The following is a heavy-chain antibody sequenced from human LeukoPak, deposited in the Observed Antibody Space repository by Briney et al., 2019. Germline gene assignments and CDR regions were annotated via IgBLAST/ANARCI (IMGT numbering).Heavy chain of an antibody. D-gene: IGHD3-3*01. CDR2: ISAYNGNT. J-gene: IGHJ4*02. CDR3: ARDRFGVVITTFDY. CDR1: GYTFTSYG. Sequence: GASVKVSCKASGYTFTSYGISWVRQAPGQGLEWMGWISAYNGNTNYAQKLQGRVTMTNDTSTSTAYMELRSLRSDDTAVYYCARDRFGVVITTFDYWGQGTLVTVSS. V-gene: IGHV1-18*01.